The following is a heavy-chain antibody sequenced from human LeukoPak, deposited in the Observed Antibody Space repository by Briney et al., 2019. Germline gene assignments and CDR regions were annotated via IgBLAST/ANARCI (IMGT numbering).Heavy chain of an antibody. Sequence: ASVKVSCKASGYTFTDYYLHWVRQAPGQGLEWLGWINPNSGDTKYAQKFQGWVTMTRDTSISTAHLELSRLTSDDTAVYYCARAPVGGPLRFFDYWGQGTLVTVSS. CDR1: GYTFTDYY. V-gene: IGHV1-2*04. D-gene: IGHD3-3*01. J-gene: IGHJ4*02. CDR3: ARAPVGGPLRFFDY. CDR2: INPNSGDT.